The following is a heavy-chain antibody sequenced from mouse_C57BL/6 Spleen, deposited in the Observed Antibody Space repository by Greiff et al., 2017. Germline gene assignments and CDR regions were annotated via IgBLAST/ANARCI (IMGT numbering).Heavy chain of an antibody. CDR3: ARSPYYYGSSYLFDY. Sequence: VQLQQSGPELVKPGASVKISCTASGYAFSSSWMNWVQQRPGKGLEWIGRIYPGDGDTNYNGKFKGKATLTADKSSSTAYMQLSSLTSDDSAVYFCARSPYYYGSSYLFDYWGQGTTLTVSS. V-gene: IGHV1-82*01. J-gene: IGHJ2*01. CDR1: GYAFSSSW. CDR2: IYPGDGDT. D-gene: IGHD1-1*01.